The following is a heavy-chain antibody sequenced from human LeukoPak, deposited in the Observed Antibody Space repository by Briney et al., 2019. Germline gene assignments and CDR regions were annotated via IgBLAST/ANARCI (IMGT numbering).Heavy chain of an antibody. CDR1: GGSFSGYY. V-gene: IGHV4-34*01. CDR2: INHSGST. D-gene: IGHD3-9*01. J-gene: IGHJ4*02. CDR3: ARSRLEYYDILTGYANYYFDY. Sequence: PSETLSLTCAVYGGSFSGYYWSWIRQPPGKGLEWIGEINHSGSTNYNPSLKGRVTISVDTSKNQFSLKLSSVTAADTAVYYCARSRLEYYDILTGYANYYFDYWGQGTLVTVSS.